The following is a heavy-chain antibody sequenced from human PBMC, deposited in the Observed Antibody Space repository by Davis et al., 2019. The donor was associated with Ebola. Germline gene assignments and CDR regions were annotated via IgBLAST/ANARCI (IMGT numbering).Heavy chain of an antibody. CDR2: IYYSGDT. CDR3: ASSGWPQYPYNWFDP. Sequence: SETLSLTCTVSGGSISSSSHFWSWLRQPPGKELEWIGNIYYSGDTYYNPSLKSRVTISVDTSKNQFSLKLSSVTAADAAVYYCASSGWPQYPYNWFDPWGQGTLVTVSS. V-gene: IGHV4-39*01. J-gene: IGHJ5*02. CDR1: GGSISSSSHF. D-gene: IGHD6-19*01.